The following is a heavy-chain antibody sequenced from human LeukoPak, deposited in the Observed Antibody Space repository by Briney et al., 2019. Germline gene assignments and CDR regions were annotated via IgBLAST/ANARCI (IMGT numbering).Heavy chain of an antibody. CDR2: ISSTSSYI. CDR3: ATAGLYCSGGTCYSNHDY. CDR1: GFTFSSYS. D-gene: IGHD2-15*01. J-gene: IGHJ4*02. V-gene: IGHV3-21*01. Sequence: GGSLRLSCAASGFTFSSYSMNWVRQAPGKGLQWVSSISSTSSYIYYADSVKGRFTISRDNAENSVYLLMNSLGGEDTAVYYCATAGLYCSGGTCYSNHDYWGQGTLVTVSS.